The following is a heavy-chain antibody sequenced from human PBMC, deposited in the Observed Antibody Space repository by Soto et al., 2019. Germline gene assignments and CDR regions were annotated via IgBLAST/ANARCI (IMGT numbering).Heavy chain of an antibody. J-gene: IGHJ4*02. CDR3: AKGGGTVYATSTN. CDR2: ISGSGGST. CDR1: GFTFSSYA. D-gene: IGHD2-8*01. V-gene: IGHV3-23*01. Sequence: EVQLLESGGGLVQPGGSLRLSCAASGFTFSSYAMSWFRQAPGKGLEWVSAISGSGGSTYYADSVKGRFTISRDNSKNTLYLQMNSLRAADTAVYYCAKGGGTVYATSTNWGQGTLVTVSS.